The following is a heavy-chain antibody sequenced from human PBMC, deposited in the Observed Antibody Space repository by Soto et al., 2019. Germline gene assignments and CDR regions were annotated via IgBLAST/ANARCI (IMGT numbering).Heavy chain of an antibody. J-gene: IGHJ4*02. CDR1: GGSVNSDFYY. CDR2: IFYTGRT. CDR3: AREFSNSPEAFDY. D-gene: IGHD1-1*01. Sequence: PSETLSLTXTVSGGSVNSDFYYWSWIRQPPGRGLEWIGYIFYTGRTNYNPSLESRVTISLDTSKNQFSLKLSSVTAADTAVFYCAREFSNSPEAFDYWGQGALVTVSS. V-gene: IGHV4-61*01.